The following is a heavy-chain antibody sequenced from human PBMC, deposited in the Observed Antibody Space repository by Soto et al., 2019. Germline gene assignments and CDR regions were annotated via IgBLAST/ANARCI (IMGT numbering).Heavy chain of an antibody. CDR1: GGSFSGYY. D-gene: IGHD3-16*01. CDR3: ARVGGGSVY. Sequence: QVQLQQWGAGLLKPSDTLSLTCAVYGGSFSGYYWTWIRQPPGKGLEWIGEINHSESTNYNPSLKSRVTISVDTSKNQFSLKLSSVTAADTAVYYCARVGGGSVYWGQGTLVTVSS. J-gene: IGHJ4*02. CDR2: INHSEST. V-gene: IGHV4-34*01.